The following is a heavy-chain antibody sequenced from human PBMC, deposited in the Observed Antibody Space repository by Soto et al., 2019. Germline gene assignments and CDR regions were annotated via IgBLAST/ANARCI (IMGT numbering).Heavy chain of an antibody. D-gene: IGHD6-25*01. CDR2: ISFDGSNQ. J-gene: IGHJ4*02. CDR1: GFTFSSYG. Sequence: PGGSLRLSCAASGFTFSSYGMHWVRQAPGMGLEWVAVISFDGSNQYYADSVKGRFTISRDNSKNTLYLQMDSLKTEDTAVFYCAKEIHRPGIGYYLDCWGQGT. V-gene: IGHV3-30*18. CDR3: AKEIHRPGIGYYLDC.